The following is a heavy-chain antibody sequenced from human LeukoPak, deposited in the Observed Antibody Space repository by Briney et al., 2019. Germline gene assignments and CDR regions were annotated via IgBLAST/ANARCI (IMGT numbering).Heavy chain of an antibody. CDR1: GFTFSSYG. CDR3: ARSPYSSGYGYFDY. J-gene: IGHJ4*02. CDR2: IWYDGSNK. Sequence: GGSLRLSCAASGFTFSSYGMHWVRQAPGKGLEWVAVIWYDGSNKYYADSVKGRFTISRDNSKNTLYLQMNSLRVEDTAVYYCARSPYSSGYGYFDYWGQGTLVTVSS. V-gene: IGHV3-33*01. D-gene: IGHD6-19*01.